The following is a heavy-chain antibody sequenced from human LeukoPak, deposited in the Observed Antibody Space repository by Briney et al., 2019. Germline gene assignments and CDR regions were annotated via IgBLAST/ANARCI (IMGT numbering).Heavy chain of an antibody. V-gene: IGHV3-23*01. D-gene: IGHD2-8*01. CDR3: AKDRSCTNDICHGDFDY. Sequence: GGSLRLSCAASGFTFSSYAVSWVRQAPWKGLEWVSSISGSGGSTYSADSVKGRFTISRDNSKNTLYLQMNSLRAEDTALYYCAKDRSCTNDICHGDFDYWGQGTLVTVSS. CDR1: GFTFSSYA. J-gene: IGHJ4*02. CDR2: ISGSGGST.